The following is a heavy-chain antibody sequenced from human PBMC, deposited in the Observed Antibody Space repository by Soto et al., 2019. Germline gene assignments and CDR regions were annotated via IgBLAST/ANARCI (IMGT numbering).Heavy chain of an antibody. Sequence: SETLSLTCTVSGGSISSSSYYWGWIRQPPGKGLEWIGSIYYSGSTYYNPSLKIRVTISVDTSKNQFSLKLSSVTAADTAVYYCARQVIAVAGLPNYFDYWGQGILVTVSS. J-gene: IGHJ4*02. CDR1: GGSISSSSYY. CDR2: IYYSGST. V-gene: IGHV4-39*01. D-gene: IGHD6-19*01. CDR3: ARQVIAVAGLPNYFDY.